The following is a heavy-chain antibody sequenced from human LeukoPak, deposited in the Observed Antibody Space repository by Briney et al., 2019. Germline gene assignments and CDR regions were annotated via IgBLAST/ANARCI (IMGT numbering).Heavy chain of an antibody. V-gene: IGHV1-2*02. CDR2: INPNSGDT. Sequence: ASVKVSCKASGFIFTGYYMHWVRQAPGQGLEWMGWINPNSGDTNYAQKFQGRVTMTRDTSISTAYMELSRLRSDDTAVYYCARVRYRLAETYIDYWGQGTLVTVSS. CDR3: ARVRYRLAETYIDY. J-gene: IGHJ4*02. D-gene: IGHD3-16*01. CDR1: GFIFTGYY.